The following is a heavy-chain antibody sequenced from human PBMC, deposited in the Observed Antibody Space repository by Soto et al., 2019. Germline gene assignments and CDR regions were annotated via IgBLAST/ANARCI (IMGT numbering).Heavy chain of an antibody. J-gene: IGHJ6*02. CDR2: IIRDGSST. D-gene: IGHD6-13*01. CDR3: GRGGSGIYGMDI. Sequence: EVQLVESGGGLVQPGGSLRLACAASGFTFSSYWMHWVRQAPGKGLVWISRIIRDGSSTNYADSVKGRFTISRDNAKNTRYLEINSLRADDTAVYFCGRGGSGIYGMDIWGQGTTVSVSS. V-gene: IGHV3-74*01. CDR1: GFTFSSYW.